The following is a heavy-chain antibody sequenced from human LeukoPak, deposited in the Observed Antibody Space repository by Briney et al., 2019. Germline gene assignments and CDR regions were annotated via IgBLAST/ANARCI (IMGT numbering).Heavy chain of an antibody. Sequence: GGSLRLSCAASGLTLSNAWMTWVRKAPGKGLEWVARIKSKTDGGIKDYAAPVKGTFTISRDDSENTVYLQMNSLKIDDTAVYYCATGRSGYFDSWGQGTLVFVSS. J-gene: IGHJ4*02. V-gene: IGHV3-15*01. CDR2: IKSKTDGGIK. CDR1: GLTLSNAW. CDR3: ATGRSGYFDS.